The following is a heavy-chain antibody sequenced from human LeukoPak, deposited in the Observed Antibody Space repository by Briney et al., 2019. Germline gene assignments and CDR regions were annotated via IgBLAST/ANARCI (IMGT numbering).Heavy chain of an antibody. Sequence: PGGSLRPSLAASGFTFGSYAMSWVRQAPGKGLGWVSSIGGRGGSTYYADSVKGRFTISRDNSKNTLYLHMHSLRAEDTAVYYCAKVETAAAATLRGFDYWGQGTLVTVSS. J-gene: IGHJ4*02. V-gene: IGHV3-23*01. CDR1: GFTFGSYA. CDR3: AKVETAAAATLRGFDY. CDR2: IGGRGGST. D-gene: IGHD6-13*01.